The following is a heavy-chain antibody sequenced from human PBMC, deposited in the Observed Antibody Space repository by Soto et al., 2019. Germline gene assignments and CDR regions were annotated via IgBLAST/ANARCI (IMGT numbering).Heavy chain of an antibody. J-gene: IGHJ6*02. CDR2: ISTYNGDT. V-gene: IGHV1-18*01. CDR3: ARAGAAPYYYNGMDV. D-gene: IGHD2-15*01. CDR1: GYTFSTSG. Sequence: QVQLVQSGAEVRKPGASVKVSCKASGYTFSTSGMSWLRQDPGHGLEWMGWISTYNGDTNDAPKFQDRGTMTSDTSTSTVYMALMSLRSEDTAVYYCARAGAAPYYYNGMDVWGPGTRFNVS.